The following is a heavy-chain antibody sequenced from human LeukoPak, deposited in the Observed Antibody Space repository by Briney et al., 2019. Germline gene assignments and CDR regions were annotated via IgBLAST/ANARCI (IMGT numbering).Heavy chain of an antibody. D-gene: IGHD3-22*01. V-gene: IGHV4-59*06. CDR3: ASSSGYVYFDY. J-gene: IGHJ4*02. CDR1: GGSISSYY. CDR2: IYYSGST. Sequence: SETLSLTCTVSGGSISSYYWSWIRQHPGKGLEWIGYIYYSGSTYYNPSLKSRVTISVDTSKNQFSLKLSSVTAADTAVYYCASSSGYVYFDYWGQGTLVTVSS.